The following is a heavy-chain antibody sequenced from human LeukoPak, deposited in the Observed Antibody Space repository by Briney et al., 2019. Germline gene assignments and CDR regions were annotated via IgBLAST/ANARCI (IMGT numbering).Heavy chain of an antibody. CDR2: INHSGST. Sequence: PSETLSLTCAVYGGSFSGYYWSWIRQPPGKGLEWIGEINHSGSTNYNPSLKGRVTISVDTSKNQFSLKLSSVTAADTAVYYCARVHYDFWSGYPTYAFDIWGQETMVTVSS. CDR1: GGSFSGYY. CDR3: ARVHYDFWSGYPTYAFDI. D-gene: IGHD3-3*01. V-gene: IGHV4-34*01. J-gene: IGHJ3*02.